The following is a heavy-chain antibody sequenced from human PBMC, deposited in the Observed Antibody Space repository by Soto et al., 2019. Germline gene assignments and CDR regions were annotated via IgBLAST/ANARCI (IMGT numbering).Heavy chain of an antibody. Sequence: SETLSLSCTVSGGSISSSSYYWGWIRQPPGKGLEWIGSIYYSGSTYYNPSLKSRVTISVDTSKNQFSLKLSSVTAADTAVYYCARRLTTVTFIAYWGQGTLVTVSS. CDR1: GGSISSSSYY. J-gene: IGHJ4*02. V-gene: IGHV4-39*01. D-gene: IGHD4-17*01. CDR3: ARRLTTVTFIAY. CDR2: IYYSGST.